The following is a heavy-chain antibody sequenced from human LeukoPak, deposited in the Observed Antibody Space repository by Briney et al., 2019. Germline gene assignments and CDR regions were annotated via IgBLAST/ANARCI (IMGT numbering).Heavy chain of an antibody. J-gene: IGHJ4*02. D-gene: IGHD2-21*02. CDR3: AKDITQLAYCGGDCSKNYFDY. V-gene: IGHV3-23*01. CDR2: ISGSGGST. Sequence: GGSLRLSCAASGFTFSSYAMSWVRQAPGKGLEWVSAISGSGGSTYYADSVKGRFTISRDNSKNTLYLQMNSLRAEDTAVYYCAKDITQLAYCGGDCSKNYFDYWGQGTLVTVSS. CDR1: GFTFSSYA.